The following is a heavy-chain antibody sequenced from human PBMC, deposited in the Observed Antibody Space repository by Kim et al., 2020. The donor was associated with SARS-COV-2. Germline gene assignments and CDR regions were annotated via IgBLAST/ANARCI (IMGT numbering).Heavy chain of an antibody. V-gene: IGHV4-39*07. D-gene: IGHD5-18*01. CDR3: ARDSYAFDY. Sequence: SETLSLTCTVSGGSISSTSYYWGWIRQPPGKGLEWIGNINYSGSTYYNPSLKSRVTISVDTSKTRFSLKLTSVTAADTAVYYCARDSYAFDYWGLGTLVTVSS. CDR2: INYSGST. CDR1: GGSISSTSYY. J-gene: IGHJ4*02.